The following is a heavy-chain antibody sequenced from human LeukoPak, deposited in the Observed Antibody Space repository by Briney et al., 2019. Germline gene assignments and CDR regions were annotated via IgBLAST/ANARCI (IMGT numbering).Heavy chain of an antibody. D-gene: IGHD3-9*01. CDR1: GFTFSSYS. J-gene: IGHJ4*02. CDR3: ARIYYDILTGYLDY. CDR2: ISRSSSNI. V-gene: IGHV3-21*01. Sequence: GGSLRLSCAASGFTFSSYSMNWVRQAPGKGLEWVSSISRSSSNIYYADSVKGRFTISRDNAKNSLYLQMNSLRAEDTAVYYCARIYYDILTGYLDYWGQGTLVTVSS.